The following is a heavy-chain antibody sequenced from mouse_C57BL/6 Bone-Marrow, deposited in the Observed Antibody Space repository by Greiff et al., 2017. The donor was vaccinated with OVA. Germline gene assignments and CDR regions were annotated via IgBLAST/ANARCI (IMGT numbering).Heavy chain of an antibody. D-gene: IGHD2-1*01. V-gene: IGHV14-4*01. CDR1: GFNIKDDY. Sequence: VQLQQSGAELVRPGASVKLSCTASGFNIKDDYMHWVKQRPEQGLEWIGWIDPENGDTEYASKFQGKATITADTSSNTAYLQHSSLTSEDTAVYYCTSYGNFDYWGQGTTLTVSS. CDR3: TSYGNFDY. J-gene: IGHJ2*01. CDR2: IDPENGDT.